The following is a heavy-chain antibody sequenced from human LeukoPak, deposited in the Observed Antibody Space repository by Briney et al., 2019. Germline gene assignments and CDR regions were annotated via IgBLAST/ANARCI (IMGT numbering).Heavy chain of an antibody. J-gene: IGHJ4*02. V-gene: IGHV4-39*01. CDR1: GDSISSGSVY. CDR3: ARQYGYNYGHIDY. CDR2: IYYTGGA. Sequence: PSEPLSLTCCVSGDSISSGSVYWGWVRQPPGQGLEWIGSIYYTGGAYRSPSLESRVTISVDRSKNQFSLKLNSVTAADTAVHYCARQYGYNYGHIDYWGQGTLVTVSS. D-gene: IGHD5-18*01.